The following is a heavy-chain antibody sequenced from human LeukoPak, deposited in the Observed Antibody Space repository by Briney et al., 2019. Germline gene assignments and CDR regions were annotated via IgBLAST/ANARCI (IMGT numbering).Heavy chain of an antibody. Sequence: SETLSLTCTVSGGSISSYYWSWIRQPAGKGLEWIGRIYTSGSTNYNPSLKSRVTMSVDTSKNQFSLKLSSVTAADTAVYYCARDGSSDKPGSTIFGVVRPYNWFDPWGQGTLVTVSS. CDR1: GGSISSYY. CDR2: IYTSGST. V-gene: IGHV4-4*07. D-gene: IGHD3-3*01. CDR3: ARDGSSDKPGSTIFGVVRPYNWFDP. J-gene: IGHJ5*02.